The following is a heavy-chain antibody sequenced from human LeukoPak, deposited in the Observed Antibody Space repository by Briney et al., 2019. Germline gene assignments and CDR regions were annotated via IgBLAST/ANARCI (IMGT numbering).Heavy chain of an antibody. D-gene: IGHD5-18*01. V-gene: IGHV4-39*07. CDR1: GGSISSSSYY. CDR2: IYYSGST. Sequence: SETLSLTCTVSGGSISSSSYYWGWIRQPPGKGLEWIGSIYYSGSTYYNPSLKSRVTISVDTSKNQFSLKLSSVTAADTAVYYCARVHPGYGYGFFLDWFDPWGQGTLVTVSS. J-gene: IGHJ5*02. CDR3: ARVHPGYGYGFFLDWFDP.